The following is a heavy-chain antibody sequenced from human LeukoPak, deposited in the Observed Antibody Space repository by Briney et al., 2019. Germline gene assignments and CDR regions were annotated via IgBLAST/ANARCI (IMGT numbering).Heavy chain of an antibody. J-gene: IGHJ4*02. CDR1: GFTFSSYG. V-gene: IGHV3-33*06. CDR3: AKDQSTAMVDY. D-gene: IGHD5-18*01. Sequence: PGGSLRLSCAAPGFTFSSYGMHWVRQAPGKGLEWVAIIWYDGSKEYYADSVKGRFTISRDNSKKTLYLQMNSLRAEDTAVYYCAKDQSTAMVDYWGQGTLVTVSS. CDR2: IWYDGSKE.